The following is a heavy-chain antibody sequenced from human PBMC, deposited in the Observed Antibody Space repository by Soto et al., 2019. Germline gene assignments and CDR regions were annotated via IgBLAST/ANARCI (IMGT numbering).Heavy chain of an antibody. CDR3: ARGPIDKDLGPFDY. Sequence: QVQLQQWGAGLLRPSETLSLTCAVNGGSFSTYYWSWIRQPPGRGLEWVGEINHSGSTNYNPSLKSRVTMSVDTSKNQFSLKLSSVTAADTAVYYCARGPIDKDLGPFDYWGQGTLVTVSS. CDR1: GGSFSTYY. CDR2: INHSGST. J-gene: IGHJ4*02. V-gene: IGHV4-34*01.